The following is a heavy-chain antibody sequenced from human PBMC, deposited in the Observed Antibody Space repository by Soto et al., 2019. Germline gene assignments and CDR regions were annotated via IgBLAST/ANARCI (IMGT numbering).Heavy chain of an antibody. CDR3: ARGGITGTKVYYYYGMDV. CDR1: GYTFTGYY. D-gene: IGHD1-7*01. J-gene: IGHJ6*02. Sequence: GASVKFSCKASGYTFTGYYMHWVRQAPGQGLEWMGWINPNSGGTNYAQKFQGRVTMTRDTSISTAYMELSRLRSDDTAVYYCARGGITGTKVYYYYGMDVWGQGTTVTVSS. V-gene: IGHV1-2*02. CDR2: INPNSGGT.